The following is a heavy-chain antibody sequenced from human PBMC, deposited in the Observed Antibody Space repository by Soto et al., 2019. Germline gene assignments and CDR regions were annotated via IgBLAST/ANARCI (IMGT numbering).Heavy chain of an antibody. D-gene: IGHD3-10*01. CDR2: ISSSSSTI. Sequence: HPGGSLRLSCAASGFTFSSYSMNWVRQAPGKGLEWVSYISSSSSTIYYADSVKGRFTISRDNAKNSLYLQMNSLRDEDTAVYYCARDIIGGVLWFGELFQRHYYYGMDVWGQGTTVTVSS. J-gene: IGHJ6*02. V-gene: IGHV3-48*02. CDR3: ARDIIGGVLWFGELFQRHYYYGMDV. CDR1: GFTFSSYS.